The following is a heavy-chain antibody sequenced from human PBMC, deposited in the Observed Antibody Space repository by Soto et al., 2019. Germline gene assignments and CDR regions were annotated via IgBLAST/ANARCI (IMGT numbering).Heavy chain of an antibody. D-gene: IGHD2-15*01. J-gene: IGHJ4*02. Sequence: PSETLSLTCTVSGGSISTYYWSWIRQPPGKGLEWIGCVYYSGSTNYNPSLRSRVTISVDTSKNQFSLKLSSVTAADTAVYYWARDENGGNFDHWGQGNLVTVS. CDR2: VYYSGST. CDR3: ARDENGGNFDH. V-gene: IGHV4-59*01. CDR1: GGSISTYY.